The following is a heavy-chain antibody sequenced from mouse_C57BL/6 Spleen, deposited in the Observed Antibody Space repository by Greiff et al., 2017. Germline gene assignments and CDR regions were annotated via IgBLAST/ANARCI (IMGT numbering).Heavy chain of an antibody. V-gene: IGHV1-69*01. CDR2: IDPSDSYT. CDR1: GYTFTSYW. D-gene: IGHD1-1*01. CDR3: ARSGYYGSSSAWFAY. J-gene: IGHJ3*01. Sequence: VQLQQPGAELVMPGASVKLSCKASGYTFTSYWMHWVKQRPGQGLEWIGEIDPSDSYTNYNQKFKGKSTLTVDKSSSTAYMQLSSLTSEDSAVYYFARSGYYGSSSAWFAYWGQGTLVTVSA.